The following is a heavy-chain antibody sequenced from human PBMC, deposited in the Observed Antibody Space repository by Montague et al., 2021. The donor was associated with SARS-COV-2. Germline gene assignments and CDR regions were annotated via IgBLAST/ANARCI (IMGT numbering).Heavy chain of an antibody. J-gene: IGHJ4*02. CDR3: AGGFDY. V-gene: IGHV4-61*02. Sequence: KKNPSLKSRVTISVDTSKNQFSLKLSSVTAADTAVYYCAGGFDYWGQGTLVTVSS.